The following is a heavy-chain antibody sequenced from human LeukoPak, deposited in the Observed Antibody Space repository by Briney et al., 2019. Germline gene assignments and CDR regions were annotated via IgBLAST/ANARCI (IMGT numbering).Heavy chain of an antibody. CDR3: ARDRAVAGYLDY. CDR1: DYTFTSYG. Sequence: ASVKVSCKASDYTFTSYGITWVRQAPGQGLEWMGWISAYNGNTNYAQKLQGRVTMTTDTSTSTAYMELRSLRSDDTAVYYCARDRAVAGYLDYWGQGTLVTVSS. J-gene: IGHJ4*02. D-gene: IGHD6-13*01. CDR2: ISAYNGNT. V-gene: IGHV1-18*01.